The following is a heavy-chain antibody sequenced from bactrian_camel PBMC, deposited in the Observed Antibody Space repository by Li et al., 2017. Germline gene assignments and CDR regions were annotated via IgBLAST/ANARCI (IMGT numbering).Heavy chain of an antibody. V-gene: IGHV3S54*01. Sequence: HVQLVESGGGSVQSGGSLTLSCAVSGNILGLIYVAWARQREGQEREGVATIHARHSDWWYADSVKGRFTISQDTAKKTVYLQMNRLEPQDTAMYYCAAVAEGRTVEGGVSLWTLFESGYWGQGTQVTVS. J-gene: IGHJ4*01. D-gene: IGHD3*01. CDR2: IHARHSDW. CDR1: GNILGLIY. CDR3: AAVAEGRTVEGGVSLWTLFESGY.